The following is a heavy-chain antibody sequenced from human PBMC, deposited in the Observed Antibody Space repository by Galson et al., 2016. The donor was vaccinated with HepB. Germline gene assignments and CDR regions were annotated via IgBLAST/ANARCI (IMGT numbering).Heavy chain of an antibody. CDR2: MFHTGSS. J-gene: IGHJ4*02. CDR1: DASFSGYS. CDR3: ARGFAMVVSGKFDY. D-gene: IGHD3-22*01. V-gene: IGHV4-34*01. Sequence: SETLYLTCAVHDASFSGYSWTWIRQPPGKGLEWIGEMFHTGSSNYNPSLKSRVTISLASSKNQFSLTVSSVTAADTAIYYCARGFAMVVSGKFDYWGRGTLVTVSS.